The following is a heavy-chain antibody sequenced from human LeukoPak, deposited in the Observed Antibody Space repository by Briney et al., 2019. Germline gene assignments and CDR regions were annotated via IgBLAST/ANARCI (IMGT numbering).Heavy chain of an antibody. J-gene: IGHJ3*02. Sequence: SETLSLTCAVYGGSFSGYYWSWIRQSPEKGLEWIGEIKYDGTTNYNPSLTSRVTMSIDKATNQFHLKVTSLTAADTAVHYCARGPDYYGDYISWFPDAFHIWGQGTLVSVSP. CDR3: ARGPDYYGDYISWFPDAFHI. CDR2: IKYDGTT. CDR1: GGSFSGYY. V-gene: IGHV4-34*01. D-gene: IGHD4-17*01.